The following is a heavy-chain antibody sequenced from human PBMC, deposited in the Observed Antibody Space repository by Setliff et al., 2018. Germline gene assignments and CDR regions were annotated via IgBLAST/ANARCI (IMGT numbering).Heavy chain of an antibody. Sequence: GGSLRLSCAASGFTFDDYAMHWVRQAPGKGLEWVSGISWNSGSIGYVDSVKGRFTISRDNAKNSLYLQMNSLRAEDTAVYYCAKDRLTRGSAFDIWGQGTMVTVSS. D-gene: IGHD3-10*01. CDR3: AKDRLTRGSAFDI. CDR2: ISWNSGSI. V-gene: IGHV3-9*01. J-gene: IGHJ3*02. CDR1: GFTFDDYA.